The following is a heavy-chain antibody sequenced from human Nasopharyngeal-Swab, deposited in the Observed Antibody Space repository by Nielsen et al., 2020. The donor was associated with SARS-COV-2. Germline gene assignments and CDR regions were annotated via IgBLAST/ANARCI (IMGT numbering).Heavy chain of an antibody. CDR2: ISWNSGNT. CDR3: VKDTDAVVTRALDI. CDR1: GLNFDNYA. Sequence: SVRLACAASGLNFDNYAMHWVRQIPGKGLEWVSAISWNSGNTGYAGSVKGRFTISRDNAKNSVFLQMNSLTPEDTALYYCVKDTDAVVTRALDIWGRGTMVTVSS. D-gene: IGHD4-23*01. J-gene: IGHJ3*02. V-gene: IGHV3-9*01.